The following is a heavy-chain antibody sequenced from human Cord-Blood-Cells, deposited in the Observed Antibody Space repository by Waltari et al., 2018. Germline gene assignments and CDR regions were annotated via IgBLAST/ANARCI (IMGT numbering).Heavy chain of an antibody. Sequence: QVQLQQWGAGLLKPSETLSLTCAVYGGSFSGYYWSWIRQPPGKGLEWIGEINHSGSTNYNPALKSRVTISVDTSNNQFSLKLSSVTAADTAVYYCARGWGIGSSWYWGAEYFQHWGQGTLITVSS. V-gene: IGHV4-34*01. D-gene: IGHD6-13*01. J-gene: IGHJ1*01. CDR2: INHSGST. CDR1: GGSFSGYY. CDR3: ARGWGIGSSWYWGAEYFQH.